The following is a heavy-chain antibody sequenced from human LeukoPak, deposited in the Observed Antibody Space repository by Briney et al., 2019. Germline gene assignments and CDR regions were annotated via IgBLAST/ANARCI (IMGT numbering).Heavy chain of an antibody. Sequence: GGSLRLSCAASGFTFSSYGMDWVRQAPGKGLEWVAFIRYDGSNKYYADSVKGRFTISRDNSKNTLYLQMNSLRAEDTAVYYCAKGTRGNDAFDIWGQGTMVTVSS. CDR2: IRYDGSNK. V-gene: IGHV3-30*02. CDR1: GFTFSSYG. J-gene: IGHJ3*02. CDR3: AKGTRGNDAFDI. D-gene: IGHD3-10*01.